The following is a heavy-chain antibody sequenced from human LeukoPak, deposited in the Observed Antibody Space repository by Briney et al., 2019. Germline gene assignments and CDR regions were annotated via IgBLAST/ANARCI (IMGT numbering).Heavy chain of an antibody. V-gene: IGHV4-4*07. J-gene: IGHJ3*02. CDR1: GGSISSYY. CDR2: IYTSGST. CDR3: ARVLGYCSGGSCDAFDI. D-gene: IGHD2-15*01. Sequence: SETLSLTCTVSGGSISSYYWSWIRQPAGKGLEWIGRIYTSGSTNYNPSLKSRVTMSVDTSKNQFSLKLSSVTAADMAVYYCARVLGYCSGGSCDAFDIWGQGTMVTVSS.